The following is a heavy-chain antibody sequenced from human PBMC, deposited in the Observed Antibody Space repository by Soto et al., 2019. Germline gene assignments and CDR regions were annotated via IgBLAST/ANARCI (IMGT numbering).Heavy chain of an antibody. CDR3: ARPVTYYYDSSGYYAPYFDY. D-gene: IGHD3-22*01. J-gene: IGHJ4*02. Sequence: QVQLVESGGGVVQPGRSLRLSCAASGFTFSSYGMHWVRQAPGKGLEWVAVIWYDGSNKYYADSVKGRFTISRDNSKNTLYLQMNSLRAEDTAVYYCARPVTYYYDSSGYYAPYFDYLGQGTLVTVSS. CDR2: IWYDGSNK. CDR1: GFTFSSYG. V-gene: IGHV3-33*01.